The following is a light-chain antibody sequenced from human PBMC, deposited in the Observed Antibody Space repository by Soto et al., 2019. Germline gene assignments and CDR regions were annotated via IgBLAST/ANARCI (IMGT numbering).Light chain of an antibody. Sequence: EIVLTQSPATLSLSPGERATLSCRASQGVSSYFAWYQQKPGKAPRLLIYDASNRATGIPARFSGSGSGTDFTLTNSSLEPCDFAFYYCQQRSDWPSTVGGGTMVQIK. J-gene: IGKJ4*01. V-gene: IGKV3-11*01. CDR2: DAS. CDR3: QQRSDWPST. CDR1: QGVSSY.